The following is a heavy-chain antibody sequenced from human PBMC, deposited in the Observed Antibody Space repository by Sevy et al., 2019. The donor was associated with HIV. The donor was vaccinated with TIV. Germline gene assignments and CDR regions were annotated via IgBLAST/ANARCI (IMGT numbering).Heavy chain of an antibody. CDR1: GYPFTSFG. CDR2: INTNNGNA. D-gene: IGHD2-15*01. Sequence: ASVKVSCKGSGYPFTSFGISWVRPAPGQGLEWMGWINTNNGNANYAQKYQGRVTMTRDTSTSTAYMELRSLRSDDTAVYYCAKDRGYCSGGSYYIQVWGQGTLVTVSS. CDR3: AKDRGYCSGGSYYIQV. V-gene: IGHV1-18*01. J-gene: IGHJ1*01.